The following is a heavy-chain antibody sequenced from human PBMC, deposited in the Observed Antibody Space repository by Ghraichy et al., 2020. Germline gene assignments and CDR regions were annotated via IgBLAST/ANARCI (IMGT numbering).Heavy chain of an antibody. J-gene: IGHJ5*02. CDR2: ISYDGSNK. V-gene: IGHV3-30*18. Sequence: GGSLRLSCAASGFTFSSYGMHWVRQAPGKGLEWVAVISYDGSNKYYADSVKGRFTISRDNSKNTLYLQMNSLRAEDTAVYYCAKDLLAAAGTHPEYNWFDPWGQGTLVTVSS. CDR3: AKDLLAAAGTHPEYNWFDP. D-gene: IGHD6-13*01. CDR1: GFTFSSYG.